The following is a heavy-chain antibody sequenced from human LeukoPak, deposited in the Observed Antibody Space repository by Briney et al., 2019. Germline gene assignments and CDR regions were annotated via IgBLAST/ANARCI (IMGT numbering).Heavy chain of an antibody. J-gene: IGHJ4*02. Sequence: PSETLSLTCSVSVDSINGYSWTCIRQPPGMRLEWVGHISYTGTTNYNPSRTTRVAISVDTSKNQFSLKLTSVTAADTGMYFCARLGGNWNSPGRDYWGQGTLVAASP. CDR2: ISYTGTT. V-gene: IGHV4-59*08. CDR1: VDSINGYS. CDR3: ARLGGNWNSPGRDY. D-gene: IGHD3-10*01.